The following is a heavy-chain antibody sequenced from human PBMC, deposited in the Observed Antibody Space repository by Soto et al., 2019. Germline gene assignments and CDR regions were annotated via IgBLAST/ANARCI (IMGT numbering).Heavy chain of an antibody. CDR3: ARAPGSSGWYSMWWFDP. CDR1: GYTFTGYY. J-gene: IGHJ5*02. Sequence: VASVKVSCKASGYTFTGYYMHWVRQAPGQGLEWMGWINPNSGGTNYAQKFQGWVTMTRDTSISTAYMELSRLRSDDTAVYYCARAPGSSGWYSMWWFDPWGQGTLVTVYS. D-gene: IGHD6-19*01. V-gene: IGHV1-2*04. CDR2: INPNSGGT.